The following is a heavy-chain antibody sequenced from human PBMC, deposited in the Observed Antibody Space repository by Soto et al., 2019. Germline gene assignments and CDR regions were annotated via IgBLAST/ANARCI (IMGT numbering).Heavy chain of an antibody. CDR2: INAYSGAT. D-gene: IGHD5-12*01. CDR3: ARGRPTVAPNRFNP. J-gene: IGHJ5*02. V-gene: IGHV1-2*04. CDR1: GYTFNGYD. Sequence: QVQLVQSGPEVKKPGASVKVSCKASGYTFNGYDIHWVRLAPGQGLEWMGWINAYSGATNYAQKFQDWVTMTGDPSVSAAYLELTTLVSDDTAVYDCARGRPTVAPNRFNPWGQGTLVLVSS.